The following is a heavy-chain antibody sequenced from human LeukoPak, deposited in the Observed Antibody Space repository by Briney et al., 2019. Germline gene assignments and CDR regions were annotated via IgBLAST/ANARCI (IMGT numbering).Heavy chain of an antibody. CDR1: GGSISSYY. D-gene: IGHD3-22*01. CDR3: ARKRLYYYDCSGYFDE. V-gene: IGHV4-4*07. J-gene: IGHJ4*02. Sequence: PSETLSLTCTVSGGSISSYYWRWIPQPAGKGLEWIGRIYTSGSTNYNPSLKSRVTMSVDTSKNQFSLKLSSVTAADTAVYYCARKRLYYYDCSGYFDEGRQGCLVTVYS. CDR2: IYTSGST.